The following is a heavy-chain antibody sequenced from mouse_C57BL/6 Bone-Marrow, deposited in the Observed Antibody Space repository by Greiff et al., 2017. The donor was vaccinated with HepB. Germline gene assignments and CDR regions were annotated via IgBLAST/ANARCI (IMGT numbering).Heavy chain of an antibody. CDR1: GFTFSDYY. CDR2: ISNGGGST. J-gene: IGHJ2*01. V-gene: IGHV5-12*01. Sequence: DVKLQESGGGLVQPGGSLKLSCAASGFTFSDYYMYWVRQTPEKRLEWVAYISNGGGSTYYPDTVKGRFTISRDNAKNTLYLQMSRLKSEDTAMYYCARQGTTVVYFDYWGQGTTLTVSS. CDR3: ARQGTTVVYFDY. D-gene: IGHD1-1*01.